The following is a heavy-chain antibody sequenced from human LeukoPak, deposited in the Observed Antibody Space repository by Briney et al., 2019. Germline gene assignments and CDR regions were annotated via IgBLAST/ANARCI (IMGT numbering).Heavy chain of an antibody. V-gene: IGHV4-30-2*01. J-gene: IGHJ4*02. D-gene: IGHD6-13*01. CDR1: GGSISSGRYY. CDR2: ISHSGST. CDR3: AGGGQQLEFV. Sequence: SSETLSLTCTVSGGSISSGRYYWNWIRQPPGKGLEWIGYISHSGSTYYDPSLKSRVAISVERSKNQFSLKMSSVTAADTAVYYCAGGGQQLEFVWGQGTLVTVSS.